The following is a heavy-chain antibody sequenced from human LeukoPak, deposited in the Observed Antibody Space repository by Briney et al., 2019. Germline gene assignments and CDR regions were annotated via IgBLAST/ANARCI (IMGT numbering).Heavy chain of an antibody. CDR1: GYSFTSYW. CDR3: AKQALYESSGGYYYYNMDV. CDR2: IYPGDSDT. Sequence: GESLKISCKGSGYSFTSYWIGWVRQMPGKGLEWMGIIYPGDSDTRHSPSFQGQVTISADKSISTAYLQWSSLKACETGIYYCAKQALYESSGGYYYYNMDVWGQGTTVTVSS. V-gene: IGHV5-51*01. D-gene: IGHD3-22*01. J-gene: IGHJ6*02.